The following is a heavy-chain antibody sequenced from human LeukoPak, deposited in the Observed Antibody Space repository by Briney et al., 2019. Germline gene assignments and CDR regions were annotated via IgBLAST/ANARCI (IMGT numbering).Heavy chain of an antibody. V-gene: IGHV4-61*02. CDR1: GGSISSGTYY. D-gene: IGHD2/OR15-2a*01. CDR2: IYISGST. Sequence: TSETLSLTCTVSGGSISSGTYYWRWIRQPAGKGLEWIGRIYISGSTNSNPSLKSRVTISLDTAMNQLSLRLSSVTAADTAVYYCARVKPWTLSFYFDYWGQGTLVTVPS. J-gene: IGHJ4*02. CDR3: ARVKPWTLSFYFDY.